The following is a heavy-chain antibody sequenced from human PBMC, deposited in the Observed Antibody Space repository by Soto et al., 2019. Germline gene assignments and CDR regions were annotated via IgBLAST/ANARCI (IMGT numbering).Heavy chain of an antibody. D-gene: IGHD3-22*01. CDR3: AADDTYYYDSSGYYTPYYFDY. Sequence: SVKVSCKASGFTFTSSAVQWVRQARGQRLEWIGWIVVGSGNTNYAQKFQERVTITRDMSTSTAYMELSSLRSEDTAVYYCAADDTYYYDSSGYYTPYYFDYWGQGTLVTVSS. V-gene: IGHV1-58*01. CDR2: IVVGSGNT. J-gene: IGHJ4*02. CDR1: GFTFTSSA.